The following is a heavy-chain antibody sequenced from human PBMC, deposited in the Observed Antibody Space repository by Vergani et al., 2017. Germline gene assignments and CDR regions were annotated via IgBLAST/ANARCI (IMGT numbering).Heavy chain of an antibody. D-gene: IGHD4-11*01. CDR2: IYYSGST. CDR3: ARGSDYSNFLDY. Sequence: QVQLQESGPGLVKPSQTLSLTCTVSGGSISSGDYYWSWIRQPPGKGLEWIGYIYYSGSTYYNPSLESRVTISVDTSKNQFSLKLSSVTAADTPVYYCARGSDYSNFLDYWGQGTLVTVSS. V-gene: IGHV4-30-4*08. CDR1: GGSISSGDYY. J-gene: IGHJ4*02.